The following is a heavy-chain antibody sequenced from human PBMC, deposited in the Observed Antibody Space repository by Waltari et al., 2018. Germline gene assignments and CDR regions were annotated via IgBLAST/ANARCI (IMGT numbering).Heavy chain of an antibody. CDR3: ARVGDYRGCY. CDR1: GGSISSGGYY. D-gene: IGHD4-17*01. V-gene: IGHV4-61*09. J-gene: IGHJ4*02. Sequence: QVQLQESGPGLEKPSQTLSLTCTVSGGSISSGGYYWTWIRQPAGKGLEWIGYIYSSERVKDNPSLESRVTISVDTSKNQFSLQLSSVTAADTAMYYCARVGDYRGCYWGQGIFVTVSS. CDR2: IYSSERV.